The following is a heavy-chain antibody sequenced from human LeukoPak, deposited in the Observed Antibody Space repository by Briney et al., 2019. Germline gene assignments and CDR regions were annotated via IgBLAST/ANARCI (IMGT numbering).Heavy chain of an antibody. CDR1: GGPISGYY. V-gene: IGHV3-48*03. J-gene: IGHJ6*04. Sequence: LSLTCTVSGGPISGYYWNWVRQAPGKGLEWVSYISSSGSTIYYADSVKGRFTISRDNAKNSLYLQMNSLRAEDTAVYYCAELGITMIGGVWGKGTTVTISS. D-gene: IGHD3-10*02. CDR2: ISSSGSTI. CDR3: AELGITMIGGV.